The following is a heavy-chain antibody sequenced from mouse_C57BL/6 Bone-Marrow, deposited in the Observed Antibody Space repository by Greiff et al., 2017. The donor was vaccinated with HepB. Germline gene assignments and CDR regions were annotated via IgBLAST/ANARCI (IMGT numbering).Heavy chain of an antibody. D-gene: IGHD6-5*01. CDR1: EYEFPSHD. Sequence: EVQVVESGGGLVQPGESLKLSCESNEYEFPSHDMSWVRKTPEKRLELVAAINSDGGRTDYPDTMERRFIISRDNTKKTLYLQMSSLRSEYTAFYYCARVMLAYSAMDYWGQGTSVTVSS. J-gene: IGHJ4*01. V-gene: IGHV5-2*01. CDR3: ARVMLAYSAMDY. CDR2: INSDGGRT.